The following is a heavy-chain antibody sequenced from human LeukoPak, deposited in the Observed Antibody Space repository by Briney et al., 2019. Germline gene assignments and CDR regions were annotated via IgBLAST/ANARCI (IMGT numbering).Heavy chain of an antibody. J-gene: IGHJ4*02. CDR1: GFTFSSYD. V-gene: IGHV3-23*01. D-gene: IGHD3-3*01. CDR2: ISGSGGST. CDR3: AKGGLRFLEWLLLGHFDY. Sequence: GGSLRLSCAASGFTFSSYDMSWVRQAPGKGLEWVSAISGSGGSTYYADSVKGRFTISRDNSKNTLYLQMNSLRAEDTAVYYCAKGGLRFLEWLLLGHFDYWGQGTLVTVSS.